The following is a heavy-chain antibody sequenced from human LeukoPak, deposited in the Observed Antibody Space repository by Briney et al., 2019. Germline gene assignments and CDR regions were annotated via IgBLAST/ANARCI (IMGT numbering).Heavy chain of an antibody. D-gene: IGHD3-22*01. CDR1: GGSISSGGYY. Sequence: SETLSLTCTVSGGSISSGGYYWSWIRQHPGKGLEWIGYIYYSGSTYYNPSLKSRVTISVDTSKNQFPRKLSSVTAADTAVYYCARINSSGYYFDYWGQGTLVTVSS. CDR3: ARINSSGYYFDY. CDR2: IYYSGST. J-gene: IGHJ4*02. V-gene: IGHV4-31*03.